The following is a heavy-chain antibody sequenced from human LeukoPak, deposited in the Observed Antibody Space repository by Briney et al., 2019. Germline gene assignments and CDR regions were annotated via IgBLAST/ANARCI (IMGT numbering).Heavy chain of an antibody. V-gene: IGHV4-4*07. CDR2: IYTSGST. J-gene: IGHJ3*02. CDR1: GGSISSYC. CDR3: ARDHSSSWYRGAFDI. D-gene: IGHD6-13*01. Sequence: SETPSLTCTVSGGSISSYCWSWIRQPAGKGLEWIGRIYTSGSTNYNPSLKSRVTLSVDTSKNQFSLKLSSVTAADTAVYYCARDHSSSWYRGAFDIWGQGTMVTVSS.